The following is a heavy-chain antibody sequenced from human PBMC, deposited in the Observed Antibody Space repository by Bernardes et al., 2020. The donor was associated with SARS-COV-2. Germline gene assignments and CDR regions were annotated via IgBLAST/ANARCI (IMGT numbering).Heavy chain of an antibody. CDR1: GFTFTKYD. J-gene: IGHJ4*02. CDR2: ISGSGNTT. V-gene: IGHV3-23*01. D-gene: IGHD3-3*01. CDR3: AKDDDRPLFGAPGFDS. Sequence: GGSLRLSCAGSGFTFTKYDMSWVRQAPGKGLEWVSGISGSGNTTYYADSVKGRFTISRDNSKNTLFLQMDSLRAEDTAVYYCAKDDDRPLFGAPGFDSWGQGTLVTVSS.